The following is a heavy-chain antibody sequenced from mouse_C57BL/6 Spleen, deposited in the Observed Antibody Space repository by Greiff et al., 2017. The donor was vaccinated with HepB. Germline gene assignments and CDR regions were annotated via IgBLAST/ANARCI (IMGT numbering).Heavy chain of an antibody. CDR3: ARFDYDHYAMDY. J-gene: IGHJ4*01. V-gene: IGHV5-4*03. CDR1: GFTFSSYA. D-gene: IGHD2-4*01. CDR2: ISDGGSYT. Sequence: EVKVVESGGGLVKPGGSLKLSCAASGFTFSSYAMSWVRQTPEKRLEWVATISDGGSYTYYPDNVKCRFTISRDNAKNNLYLQMSHLKSEDTAMYYCARFDYDHYAMDYWGQGTSVTVSS.